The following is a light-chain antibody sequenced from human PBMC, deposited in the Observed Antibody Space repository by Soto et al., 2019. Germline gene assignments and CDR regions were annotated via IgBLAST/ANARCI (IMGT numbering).Light chain of an antibody. J-gene: IGLJ2*01. CDR3: CSYAGGYTV. CDR1: SSDVGGYNY. V-gene: IGLV2-11*01. CDR2: DVS. Sequence: QSVLTQPRSVSGSPGQSVTISCTGTSSDVGGYNYVSWYQQHPGKAPKLMIYDVSKRPSGVPDRFSGSKSGNTASLTISGRQTEDEADYDCCSYAGGYTVFGGGTKVTVL.